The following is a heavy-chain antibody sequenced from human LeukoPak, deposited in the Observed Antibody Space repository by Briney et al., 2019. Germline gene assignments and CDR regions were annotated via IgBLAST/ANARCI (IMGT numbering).Heavy chain of an antibody. J-gene: IGHJ4*02. Sequence: KTSETLSLTCTVSGGSISSYYWSWIRQPPGKGLEWIGYIYYSGSTNYNPSLKSRVTISVDTSKNQFSRKLSSVTAADTAVYYCARARSSVWPDYWGQGTLVTVSS. V-gene: IGHV4-59*01. D-gene: IGHD6-19*01. CDR1: GGSISSYY. CDR3: ARARSSVWPDY. CDR2: IYYSGST.